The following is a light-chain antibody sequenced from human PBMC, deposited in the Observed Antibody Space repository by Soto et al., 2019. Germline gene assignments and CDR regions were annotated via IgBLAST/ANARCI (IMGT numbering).Light chain of an antibody. Sequence: QSVLTQPASVSGSPGQSITISCTGTSNDIGANNYVSWYQHHPGKAPKILIYEAANRPSGVSHRFSGSKSGNTASLTISGLQAEDEDYYFCTSYTRTTTLVFGGGTKLTVL. J-gene: IGLJ2*01. CDR1: SNDIGANNY. V-gene: IGLV2-14*01. CDR2: EAA. CDR3: TSYTRTTTLV.